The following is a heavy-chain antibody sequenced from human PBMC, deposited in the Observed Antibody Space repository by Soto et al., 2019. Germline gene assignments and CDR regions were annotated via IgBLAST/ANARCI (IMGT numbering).Heavy chain of an antibody. V-gene: IGHV2-26*01. J-gene: IGHJ5*02. Sequence: SGPTLVDPTETLTLTCTVTGLSLSNGRLGVSWIRQPPANALAWLANLISNDNKTYSTPQRRRLTISKDTSRSQVDLAMTNREPIVSATYFGALEKDCIRTDCYLASFGPGGQGTLVTVPQ. CDR1: GLSLSNGRLG. CDR3: ALEKDCIRTDCYLASFGP. CDR2: LISNDNK. D-gene: IGHD2-21*02.